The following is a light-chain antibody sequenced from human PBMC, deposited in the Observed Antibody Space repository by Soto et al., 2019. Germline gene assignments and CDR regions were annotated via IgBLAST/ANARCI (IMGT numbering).Light chain of an antibody. CDR3: SSSAGSDVV. V-gene: IGLV2-8*01. CDR1: SRDVGGYDL. Sequence: QSALTQPPSASGSPGQSVTISCTGTSRDVGGYDLVSWYQQHPGKVPKLMIYEVNKRPSGVPDRFTGSKSANTASLTVSGLQAEDEADYYCSSSAGSDVVFGGGTQLTVL. J-gene: IGLJ2*01. CDR2: EVN.